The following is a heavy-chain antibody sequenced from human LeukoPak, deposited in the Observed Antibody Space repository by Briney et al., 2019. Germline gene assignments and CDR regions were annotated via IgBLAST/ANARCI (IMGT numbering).Heavy chain of an antibody. CDR3: ARRNGYPFFDS. CDR1: GGSVGSSSYY. Sequence: SETLSLTCTVSGGSVGSSSYYWGWIRQPPGQGLEWIGSIYYSGSTYNNPSLKSRVTISIDTSKNQFSLKVSSGTAADTAVYYCARRNGYPFFDSWGQGTLVTVSS. V-gene: IGHV4-39*01. CDR2: IYYSGST. D-gene: IGHD5-18*01. J-gene: IGHJ4*02.